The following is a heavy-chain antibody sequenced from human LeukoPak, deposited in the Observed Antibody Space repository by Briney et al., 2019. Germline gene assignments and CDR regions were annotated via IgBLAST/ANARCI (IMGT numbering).Heavy chain of an antibody. CDR1: GGSISCVGYS. CDR2: IYHSGNT. V-gene: IGHV4-30-2*01. Sequence: SETLSLTCAVSGGSISCVGYSWSWIRQPPGKGLEWIGYIYHSGNTYYNPSLKSRVTISVDRSKSQFSLKLSSVRAAATAVYYCARTHDGVVDAFDIWGQGTMVTVSS. CDR3: ARTHDGVVDAFDI. J-gene: IGHJ3*02. D-gene: IGHD4-17*01.